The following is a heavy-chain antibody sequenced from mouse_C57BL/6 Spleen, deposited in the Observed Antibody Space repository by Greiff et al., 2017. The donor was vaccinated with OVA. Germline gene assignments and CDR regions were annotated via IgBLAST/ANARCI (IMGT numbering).Heavy chain of an antibody. Sequence: QVQLQQPGAELVRPGSSVKLSCKASGYTFTSYWMHWVKQRPLQGLERIGNIVPSDSETHYNQKFKDKATLTVAKYSSTAYMQLSSLTSEDSAVNYGAKRKRHCAMDYWGQGTSVTVSS. V-gene: IGHV1-52*01. CDR3: AKRKRHCAMDY. CDR1: GYTFTSYW. D-gene: IGHD1-2*01. CDR2: IVPSDSET. J-gene: IGHJ4*01.